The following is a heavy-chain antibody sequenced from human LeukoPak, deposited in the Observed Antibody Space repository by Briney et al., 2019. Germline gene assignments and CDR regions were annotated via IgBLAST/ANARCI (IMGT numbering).Heavy chain of an antibody. CDR1: GFTFSTFA. CDR2: IWYDGSNK. CDR3: ARARYSSSWEGNY. V-gene: IGHV3-33*01. Sequence: GGSLRLSCAASGFTFSTFAMHWVRQAPGKGLEWVAAIWYDGSNKYYADSVKGRFTISRGNSKNTLYLQMNSLRAEDTSVYYCARARYSSSWEGNYWGQGTLVTVSS. D-gene: IGHD6-13*01. J-gene: IGHJ4*02.